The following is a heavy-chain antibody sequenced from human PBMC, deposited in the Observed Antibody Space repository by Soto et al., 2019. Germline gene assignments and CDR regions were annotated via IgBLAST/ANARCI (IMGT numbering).Heavy chain of an antibody. V-gene: IGHV4-59*01. CDR1: GGSISSYY. CDR2: IYYSGST. J-gene: IGHJ5*02. CDR3: ARDHRGYCSGGSCLNWFDP. D-gene: IGHD2-15*01. Sequence: KASETLSLTCTVYGGSISSYYWSWIRQPPGKGLEWIGYIYYSGSTNYNPSLKSRVTISVDTSKNQFSLKLSSVTAADTAVYYCARDHRGYCSGGSCLNWFDPWGQGTLVTVYS.